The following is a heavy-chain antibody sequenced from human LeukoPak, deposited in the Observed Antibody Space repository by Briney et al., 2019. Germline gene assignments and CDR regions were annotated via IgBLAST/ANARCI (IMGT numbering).Heavy chain of an antibody. D-gene: IGHD3-22*01. CDR1: GGSISGGGYY. J-gene: IGHJ4*02. CDR2: IYYSGST. V-gene: IGHV4-31*03. Sequence: SQTLSLTCTVPGGSISGGGYYWSWIRQHPGKGLEWIGYIYYSGSTYYNPSLKSRVTISVDTSKNQFSLKLSSVTAADTAVYYCAMGSGYYDLDYWGQGTLVTVSS. CDR3: AMGSGYYDLDY.